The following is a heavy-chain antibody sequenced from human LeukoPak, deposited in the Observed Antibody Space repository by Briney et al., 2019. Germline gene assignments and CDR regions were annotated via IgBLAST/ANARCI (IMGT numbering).Heavy chain of an antibody. CDR2: INHSGST. Sequence: LRLSCAASGFTFSSYGIHWVRQPPGKGLEWIGEINHSGSTNCNPSLKSRVTISLDMSKNQFSLKLTSVTAADTAVYYCARDRPVAGANWFDPWGQGALVTVSS. CDR1: GFTFSSYG. CDR3: ARDRPVAGANWFDP. D-gene: IGHD6-13*01. J-gene: IGHJ5*02. V-gene: IGHV4-34*01.